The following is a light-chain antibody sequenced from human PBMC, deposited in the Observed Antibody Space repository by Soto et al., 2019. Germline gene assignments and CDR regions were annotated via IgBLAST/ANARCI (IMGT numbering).Light chain of an antibody. Sequence: DIQMTQSPSSLSASVGDRVTITCRASQSISSYLNWYQQKPGKAPKLLIYAASSLQSGVPSRFSGSGSGTDFTITISSLQPEEFATYYCQQSYSRKTYTFGQGTKLEIK. CDR2: AAS. CDR1: QSISSY. CDR3: QQSYSRKTYT. J-gene: IGKJ2*01. V-gene: IGKV1-39*01.